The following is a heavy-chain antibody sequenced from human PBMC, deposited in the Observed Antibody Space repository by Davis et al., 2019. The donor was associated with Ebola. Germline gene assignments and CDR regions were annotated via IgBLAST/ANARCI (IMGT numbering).Heavy chain of an antibody. D-gene: IGHD6-13*01. CDR3: ARDASGAAAEF. V-gene: IGHV1-8*01. J-gene: IGHJ4*02. Sequence: ASVTVSCKASGYTFTSYDFNWVRQATGQGLEWMGWMNPNSCNTGFAQKFQGRVTMTRNTSISTAYMELSRLRSDDTAVYYCARDASGAAAEFWGQGTLVTVSS. CDR1: GYTFTSYD. CDR2: MNPNSCNT.